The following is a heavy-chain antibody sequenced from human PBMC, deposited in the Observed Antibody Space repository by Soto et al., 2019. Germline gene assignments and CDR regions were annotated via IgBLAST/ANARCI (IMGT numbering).Heavy chain of an antibody. D-gene: IGHD1-26*01. J-gene: IGHJ6*02. CDR1: GGTFSSYA. CDR3: RLGRWDYYYYYGMAV. CDR2: IIPIFGTA. V-gene: IGHV1-69*01. Sequence: QVQLVQSGAEVKKPGSSVKVSCKASGGTFSSYAISWVRQAPGQGLEWMGGIIPIFGTANYAQKFQGRVTITADESTSTAYLELSSLRSEDTAVYYCRLGRWDYYYYYGMAVWGHGTTVTVAS.